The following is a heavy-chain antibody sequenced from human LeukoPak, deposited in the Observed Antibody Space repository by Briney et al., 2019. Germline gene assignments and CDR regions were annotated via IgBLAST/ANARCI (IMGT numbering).Heavy chain of an antibody. D-gene: IGHD5-18*01. Sequence: GGSLRLSCSASGFTFSSYAMHWVRQAPGKGLEWVAVISYDGSNKYYADSVKGRFTISRDNSKNTLYLQMNSLRAEDTAVYYCARGYIGRASAWFDPWGQGTLVTVSS. J-gene: IGHJ5*02. CDR3: ARGYIGRASAWFDP. CDR1: GFTFSSYA. V-gene: IGHV3-30-3*01. CDR2: ISYDGSNK.